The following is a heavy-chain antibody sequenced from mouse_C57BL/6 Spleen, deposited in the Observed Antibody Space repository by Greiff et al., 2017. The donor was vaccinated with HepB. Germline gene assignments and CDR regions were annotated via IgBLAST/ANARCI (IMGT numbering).Heavy chain of an antibody. D-gene: IGHD2-5*01. J-gene: IGHJ4*01. CDR2: IDPSDSYT. CDR3: ARSGYSNYPYDAMDY. CDR1: GYTFTSYW. Sequence: VQLQQPGAELVKPGASVKLSCKASGYTFTSYWMQWVKQRPGQGLEWIGEIDPSDSYTNYNQKFKGKATLTVDTSSSTAYMQLSSLTSEDSAVYYCARSGYSNYPYDAMDYWGQGTSVTVSS. V-gene: IGHV1-50*01.